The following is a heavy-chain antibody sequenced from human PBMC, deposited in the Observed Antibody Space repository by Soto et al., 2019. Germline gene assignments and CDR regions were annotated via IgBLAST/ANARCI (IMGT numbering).Heavy chain of an antibody. J-gene: IGHJ6*02. CDR3: ARVQYYYYGMDV. CDR1: GCSISSYY. V-gene: IGHV4-59*01. Sequence: ASETLSLTCTVSGCSISSYYWSWVPLPPGKGLEWIGYIYYSGSTNYNPSLKSRVTISVDTSKNQFSLKLSSVTAADTAVYYCARVQYYYYGMDVWGQGTTVTVSS. CDR2: IYYSGST.